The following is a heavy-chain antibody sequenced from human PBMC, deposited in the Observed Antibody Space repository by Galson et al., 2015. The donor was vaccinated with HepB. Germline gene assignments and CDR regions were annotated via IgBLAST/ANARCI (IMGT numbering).Heavy chain of an antibody. J-gene: IGHJ6*02. Sequence: LSLTCTVSGGSISSYYWSWIRQPPGKGLEWIGYIYYSGSTNYNPSLKSRVTISVDTSKNQFSLKLSSVTAADTAVYYCARAGAGWLVEWLSHDYAGMDVWGQGTTVTVSS. D-gene: IGHD3-3*01. CDR1: GGSISSYY. V-gene: IGHV4-59*01. CDR3: ARAGAGWLVEWLSHDYAGMDV. CDR2: IYYSGST.